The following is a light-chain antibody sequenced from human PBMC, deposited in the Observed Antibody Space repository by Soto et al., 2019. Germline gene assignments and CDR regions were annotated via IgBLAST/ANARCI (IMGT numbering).Light chain of an antibody. Sequence: QSALTQPASVSASPGQSITISCTGTSSDIGGYNYVSWYQQHPGKAPKLMIYEVSERPSGVPDRFSGSKSSNTASLTVSGLQAEDEADYYCSSYAGSNNFVFGTGTKLTVL. CDR1: SSDIGGYNY. V-gene: IGLV2-8*01. CDR2: EVS. CDR3: SSYAGSNNFV. J-gene: IGLJ1*01.